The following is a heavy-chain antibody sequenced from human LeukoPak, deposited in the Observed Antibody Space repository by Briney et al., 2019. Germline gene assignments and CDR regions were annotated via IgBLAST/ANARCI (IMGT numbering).Heavy chain of an antibody. CDR3: ARADCSSTSCYTAGPFDY. Sequence: SETLSLTCTVSGGSISSGGYYWSWIRQHPGKGLEWIGYIHYSGSTYYNPSLKSRVTISVDTSKNQFSLKLSSVTAADTAVYYCARADCSSTSCYTAGPFDYWGQGTLVTVSS. CDR1: GGSISSGGYY. D-gene: IGHD2-2*02. V-gene: IGHV4-31*03. CDR2: IHYSGST. J-gene: IGHJ4*02.